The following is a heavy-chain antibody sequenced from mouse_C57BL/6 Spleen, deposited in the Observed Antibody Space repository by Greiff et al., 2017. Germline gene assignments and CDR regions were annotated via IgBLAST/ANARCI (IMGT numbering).Heavy chain of an antibody. CDR2: IYPRSGNT. CDR3: ARDYDYDPIAY. CDR1: GYTFTSYW. Sequence: QVQLQQSGAELVKPGASVKVSCKASGYTFTSYWMHWVKQRTGQGLEWIGEIYPRSGNTYYNEKFKGKATLTADKSSSTAYMELRSLTSEDSAVYFCARDYDYDPIAYWGQGTLVTVSA. D-gene: IGHD2-4*01. V-gene: IGHV1-81*01. J-gene: IGHJ3*01.